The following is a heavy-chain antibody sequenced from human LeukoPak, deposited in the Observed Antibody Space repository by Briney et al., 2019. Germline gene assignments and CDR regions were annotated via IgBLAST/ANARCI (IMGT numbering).Heavy chain of an antibody. CDR3: AKGLDPYYYDSSGYFDY. V-gene: IGHV3-23*01. Sequence: GGSLRLSCAASGFTFSSYWVSWVRQAPGKGLEWVSAISGSGGSTYYADSVKGRFTISRDNSKNTLYLQMNSLRAEDTAVYYCAKGLDPYYYDSSGYFDYWGQGTLVTVSS. D-gene: IGHD3-22*01. CDR2: ISGSGGST. J-gene: IGHJ4*02. CDR1: GFTFSSYW.